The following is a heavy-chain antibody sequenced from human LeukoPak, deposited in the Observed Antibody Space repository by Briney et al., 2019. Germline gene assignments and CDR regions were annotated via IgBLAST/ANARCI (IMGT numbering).Heavy chain of an antibody. CDR1: GGSISSYY. J-gene: IGHJ4*02. D-gene: IGHD5-18*01. CDR3: ASTLGYSYGFADY. Sequence: SETLSLTCTVSGGSISSYYWSWIRQPPGKGLEWIGYIYYSGSTNYNPSLKSRVTISVDMSKNQFSLKLSSVTAADTAVYYCASTLGYSYGFADYWGQGTLVTVSS. V-gene: IGHV4-59*01. CDR2: IYYSGST.